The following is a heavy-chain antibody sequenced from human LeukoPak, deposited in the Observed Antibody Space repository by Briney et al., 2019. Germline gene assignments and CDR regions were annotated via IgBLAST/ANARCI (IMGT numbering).Heavy chain of an antibody. D-gene: IGHD3-16*02. CDR1: GYTFTSYG. J-gene: IGHJ4*02. V-gene: IGHV1-18*01. CDR3: ARRGPYDYVWGSYRPNLFDY. CDR2: ISAYNGNT. Sequence: ASVKVSCKASGYTFTSYGISWVRQAPAQGLEWMGWISAYNGNTNYAQKLQGRVTMTTDTSTSTAYMELRSLRSDDTAVYYCARRGPYDYVWGSYRPNLFDYWGQGTLVTVSS.